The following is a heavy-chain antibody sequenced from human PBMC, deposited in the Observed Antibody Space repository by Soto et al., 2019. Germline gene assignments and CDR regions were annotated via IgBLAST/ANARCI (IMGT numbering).Heavy chain of an antibody. Sequence: QVQLVQSGAEVKKPGASVTVSCKTSGYTFSNYGINWVRQAPGQGLEWMGWISGYNGNTNYAQTVQGRVTMTTDTSQSTVYMELRSLKSDDTAIYYCSRFIMVGGWFDPNYYHGMDVWGQGTTVTVSS. CDR3: SRFIMVGGWFDPNYYHGMDV. J-gene: IGHJ6*02. CDR1: GYTFSNYG. D-gene: IGHD6-19*01. V-gene: IGHV1-18*01. CDR2: ISGYNGNT.